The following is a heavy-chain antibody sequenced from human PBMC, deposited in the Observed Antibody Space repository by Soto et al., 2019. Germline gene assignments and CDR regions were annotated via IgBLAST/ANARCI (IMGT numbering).Heavy chain of an antibody. CDR2: ISSSSSTI. Sequence: KGLEWVSYISSSSSTIYYADSVKGRFTISRDNAKNSLYLQMNSLRAEDTAVFFFQAEDGIRDDRAVSAFLLNRSSDL. V-gene: IGHV3-48*01. CDR3: QAEDGIRDDRAVSAFLLNRSSDL. J-gene: IGHJ2*01. D-gene: IGHD2-15*01.